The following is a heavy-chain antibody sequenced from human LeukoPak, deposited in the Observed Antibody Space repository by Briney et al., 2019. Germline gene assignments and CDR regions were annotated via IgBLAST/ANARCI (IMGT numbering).Heavy chain of an antibody. V-gene: IGHV3-33*06. CDR2: IWYDGSNK. Sequence: PGGSLRLSCAASGFTFSSYGMRWVRQAPGKGLEWVAVIWYDGSNKYYADSVKGRFTISRDNSKNTLYLQMNSLRAEDTAVYYCAKSSSSSLLGYWGQGTLVTVSS. CDR3: AKSSSSSLLGY. J-gene: IGHJ4*02. D-gene: IGHD6-6*01. CDR1: GFTFSSYG.